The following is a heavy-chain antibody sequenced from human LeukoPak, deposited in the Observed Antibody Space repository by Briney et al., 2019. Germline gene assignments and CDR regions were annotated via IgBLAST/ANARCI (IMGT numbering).Heavy chain of an antibody. V-gene: IGHV3-23*01. Sequence: GGSLRLSCAASGFTFRTYAMSWVRQAPGKGLEWVSGISDSGDGTYYAESVKGRFTISRDNSKNTVFLQMNSLRADDTAKYYFAKDKAPAICHPPIDFWAQETLVTVSS. CDR2: ISDSGDGT. J-gene: IGHJ4*02. CDR3: AKDKAPAICHPPIDF. CDR1: GFTFRTYA.